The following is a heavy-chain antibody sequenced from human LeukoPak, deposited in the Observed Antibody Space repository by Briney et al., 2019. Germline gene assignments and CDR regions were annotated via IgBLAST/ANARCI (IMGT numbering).Heavy chain of an antibody. V-gene: IGHV3-21*01. CDR3: ARDRYYYDSSGQCDY. J-gene: IGHJ4*02. D-gene: IGHD3-22*01. CDR2: ITGSGTYI. CDR1: GFTFSDYS. Sequence: GGSLRLSCGVSGFTFSDYSMNWVLQAPGKGLEWISSITGSGTYIYYADSVKGRFTISRDNAKNTLYLQMNSLRAEDTAVYYCARDRYYYDSSGQCDYWGQGTLVTVSS.